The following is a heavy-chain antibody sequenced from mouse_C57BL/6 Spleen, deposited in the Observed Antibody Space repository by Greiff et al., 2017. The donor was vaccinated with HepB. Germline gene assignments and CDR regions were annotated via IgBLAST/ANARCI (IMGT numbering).Heavy chain of an antibody. Sequence: EVQLLESGGGLVQPGGSLKLSCAASGIDFSRYWMSWVRLAPGKGLEWIGEINPDSSTINYAPSLKDKFIISRDNAKNTLYLQMSKVRAEDTALYYCARPGYYGSSSDPFAYWGQGTLVTVSA. V-gene: IGHV4-1*01. CDR3: ARPGYYGSSSDPFAY. CDR2: INPDSSTI. CDR1: GIDFSRYW. J-gene: IGHJ3*01. D-gene: IGHD1-1*01.